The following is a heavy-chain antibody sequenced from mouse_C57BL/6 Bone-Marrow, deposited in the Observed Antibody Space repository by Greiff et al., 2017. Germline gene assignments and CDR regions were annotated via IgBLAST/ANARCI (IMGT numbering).Heavy chain of an antibody. CDR3: ARVGLLRHRSHWYFDV. Sequence: QVQLQQPGAELVKPGASVKMSCKASGYTFTSYWITWVKQRPGQGLEWIGDIYPGSGSTNYNEKFKSKATLTVDTSSSTAYMQLSSLTSEDSAVYYCARVGLLRHRSHWYFDVWGTGTTVTVSS. CDR2: IYPGSGST. CDR1: GYTFTSYW. V-gene: IGHV1-55*01. D-gene: IGHD1-2*01. J-gene: IGHJ1*03.